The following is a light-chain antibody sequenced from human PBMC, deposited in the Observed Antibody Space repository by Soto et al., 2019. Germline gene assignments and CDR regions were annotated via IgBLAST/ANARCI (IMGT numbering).Light chain of an antibody. V-gene: IGKV3-15*01. CDR1: QSVSSN. CDR2: GAS. CDR3: QQYYNWPPLT. J-gene: IGKJ4*01. Sequence: EIVMTQSPATLSVSPGERATLSCRASQSVSSNLAWYQQKPGQAPRLLIYGASTRATGIPARFSGSGSGTGFTLTICCLQSEDFAVYYCQQYYNWPPLTFGGGTKVEIK.